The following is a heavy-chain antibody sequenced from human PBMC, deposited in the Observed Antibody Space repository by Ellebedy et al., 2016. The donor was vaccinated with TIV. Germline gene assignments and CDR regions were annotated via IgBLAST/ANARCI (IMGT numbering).Heavy chain of an antibody. J-gene: IGHJ4*02. V-gene: IGHV3-74*01. CDR2: ITDDGSDT. Sequence: GESLKIFCAASGFTFRTSWMHWVRQAPGKGLEWVSRITDDGSDTAYADSVKGRFSISRDNARDIVYLQMNSLRADDSAVYYCARDAGLATPLDYWGQGVLVTVSS. CDR3: ARDAGLATPLDY. CDR1: GFTFRTSW. D-gene: IGHD6-19*01.